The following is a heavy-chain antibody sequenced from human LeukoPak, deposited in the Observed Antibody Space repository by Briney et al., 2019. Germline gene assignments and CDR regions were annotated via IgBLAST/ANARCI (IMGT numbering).Heavy chain of an antibody. CDR1: GFTFSNYW. CDR2: IRPDGGER. CDR3: ARDVVGALDY. Sequence: GGSLRLSCAASGFTFSNYWMSWVRQAPGKGLEWVANIRPDGGERNYVDSVKGRFTISRDNGKNSLYLQMHSLRAEDTAVYYCARDVVGALDYWGQGTLVTVSS. D-gene: IGHD1-26*01. J-gene: IGHJ4*02. V-gene: IGHV3-7*01.